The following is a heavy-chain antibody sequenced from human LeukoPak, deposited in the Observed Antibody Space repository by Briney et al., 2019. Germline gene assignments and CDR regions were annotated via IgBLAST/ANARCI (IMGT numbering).Heavy chain of an antibody. CDR3: AREKHYYDSSGYYYFDY. Sequence: PSETLSLTCTVSGASISSGDYLWSWIRQPPGMGLEWIGNIYYSGSTNYNASLKSRVTISIDTSKNQFSLKLSSVTAADTAVYYCAREKHYYDSSGYYYFDYWGQGTLVTVSS. V-gene: IGHV4-30-4*01. D-gene: IGHD3-22*01. CDR2: IYYSGST. CDR1: GASISSGDYL. J-gene: IGHJ4*02.